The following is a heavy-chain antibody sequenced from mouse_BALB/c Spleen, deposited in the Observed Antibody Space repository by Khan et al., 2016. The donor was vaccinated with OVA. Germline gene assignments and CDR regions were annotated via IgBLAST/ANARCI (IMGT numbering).Heavy chain of an antibody. CDR2: IWAGGST. CDR1: GFSLTSYG. Sequence: QVQLKESGPGLVAPSQSLSITCTVSGFSLTSYGVHWVGQPPGKGLEGLGVIWAGGSTNYNWALMSRLSISKDNSQSQVFLNMTSLQTDYTAMYYCARLEDIWGQGTTLTVSS. J-gene: IGHJ2*01. D-gene: IGHD1-3*01. V-gene: IGHV2-9*02. CDR3: ARLEDI.